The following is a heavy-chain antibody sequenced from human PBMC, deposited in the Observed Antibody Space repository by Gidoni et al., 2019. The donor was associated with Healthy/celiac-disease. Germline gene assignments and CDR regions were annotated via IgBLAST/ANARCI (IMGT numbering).Heavy chain of an antibody. Sequence: EVQLVESGGGLVKPGGSLRLSWAASGFTCSSYSMNWVRQAPGKGLEWVSSISSSSSYIYYADSVKGRFTISRDNAKNSLYLQMNSLRAEDTAVYYCARDIPVRAVAGTGAFDIWGQGTMVTVSS. CDR3: ARDIPVRAVAGTGAFDI. CDR1: GFTCSSYS. V-gene: IGHV3-21*01. J-gene: IGHJ3*02. D-gene: IGHD6-19*01. CDR2: ISSSSSYI.